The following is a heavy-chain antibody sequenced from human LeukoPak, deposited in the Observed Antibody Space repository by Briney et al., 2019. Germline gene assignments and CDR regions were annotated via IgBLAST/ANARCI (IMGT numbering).Heavy chain of an antibody. Sequence: SVKVSCKASGGTFSSYAISWVRQAPGQGLEWMGGIIPIFGTANYAQRFQGRVTITTDESTSTAYMELSSLRSEDTAVYYCARHTYYYDSSGYYYAGSYYFDYWGQGTLVTVSS. CDR3: ARHTYYYDSSGYYYAGSYYFDY. CDR1: GGTFSSYA. CDR2: IIPIFGTA. D-gene: IGHD3-22*01. J-gene: IGHJ4*02. V-gene: IGHV1-69*05.